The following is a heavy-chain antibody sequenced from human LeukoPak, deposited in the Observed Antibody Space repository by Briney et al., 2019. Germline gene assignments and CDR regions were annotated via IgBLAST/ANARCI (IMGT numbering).Heavy chain of an antibody. J-gene: IGHJ4*02. CDR2: ISYDGSNK. V-gene: IGHV3-30*04. CDR3: AKGGPRGLYYFDY. Sequence: GGSLRLSCAASGFTFSNYAIHWVRQPPGKGLEWVAVISYDGSNKYYADSVKGRFTISRDNSKNTLYLQMNSLRAEDTAVYYCAKGGPRGLYYFDYWGQGTLVTVSS. D-gene: IGHD3-10*01. CDR1: GFTFSNYA.